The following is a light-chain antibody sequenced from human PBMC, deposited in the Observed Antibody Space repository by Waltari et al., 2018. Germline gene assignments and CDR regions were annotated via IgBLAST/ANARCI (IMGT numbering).Light chain of an antibody. CDR1: QSVLDTSSNRNC. V-gene: IGKV4-1*01. CDR3: QQCYSTPYS. CDR2: WAS. Sequence: DIVMTQSPDSLPVSLGEWATINCKSSQSVLDTSSNRNCLAWYRQQPVQPTKLLIYWASTRESGVPDRIIGSGSGTDFTLTISSLQAEDVAVYFCQQCYSTPYSFGPGTKLEIK. J-gene: IGKJ2*03.